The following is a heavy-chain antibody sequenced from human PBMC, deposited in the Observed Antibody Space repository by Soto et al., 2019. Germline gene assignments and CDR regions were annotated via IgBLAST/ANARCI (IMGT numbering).Heavy chain of an antibody. D-gene: IGHD3-16*02. J-gene: IGHJ4*02. CDR3: TRGPVGGTYRFDS. CDR1: GGSLSNYY. CDR2: VHSTGRT. Sequence: SETLSLTCAVSGGSLSNYYWSWIRRPAGKRLEWIGRVHSTGRTNYNPSLESRASLSTDTSKNQFSLDLSSVTAADTAVYYCTRGPVGGTYRFDSWGQGARVTVAS. V-gene: IGHV4-4*07.